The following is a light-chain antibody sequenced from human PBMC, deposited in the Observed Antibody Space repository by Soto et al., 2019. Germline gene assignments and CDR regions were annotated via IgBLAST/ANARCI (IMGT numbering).Light chain of an antibody. V-gene: IGLV1-40*01. Sequence: QSVLTQPPSVSGAPGQRVTISCTGSSSNIGAGYDVHWYQQLPGTAPKLLIYGNSNRPSGVPDRFSGSKSGTSASLAITGLQAEDGADYSCQSYDSRLSGSVFGGGTKLTVL. CDR2: GNS. CDR1: SSNIGAGYD. J-gene: IGLJ3*02. CDR3: QSYDSRLSGSV.